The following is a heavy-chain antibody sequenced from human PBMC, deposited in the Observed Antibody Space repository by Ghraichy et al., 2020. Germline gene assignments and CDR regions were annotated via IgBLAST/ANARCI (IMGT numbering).Heavy chain of an antibody. D-gene: IGHD3-9*01. V-gene: IGHV3-23*01. J-gene: IGHJ4*02. CDR3: AMGNYDILTGPFDY. CDR2: ISGSGGST. Sequence: GGSLRLSCAASGFTFSSYAMSWVRQAPGKGLEWVSAISGSGGSTYYADSVKGRFTISRDNSKNTLYLQMNSLRAEDTAVYYCAMGNYDILTGPFDYWGQGTLVTVSS. CDR1: GFTFSSYA.